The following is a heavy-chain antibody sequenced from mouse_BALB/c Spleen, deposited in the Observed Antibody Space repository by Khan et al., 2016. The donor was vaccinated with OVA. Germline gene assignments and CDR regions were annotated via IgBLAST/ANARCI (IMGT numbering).Heavy chain of an antibody. D-gene: IGHD2-14*01. Sequence: VQLKQSGPGLVKPSQSLSLTCTVTGYSITSDYAWNWIRQFPGDRLEWMGYISSSGSTSYNPSLKSRISITRDTSKNQFFLQLKSVTTEDTATYSCARASYYSYGYDLDYWGRGSSVTVSS. CDR3: ARASYYSYGYDLDY. CDR2: ISSSGST. V-gene: IGHV3-2*02. J-gene: IGHJ4*01. CDR1: GYSITSDYA.